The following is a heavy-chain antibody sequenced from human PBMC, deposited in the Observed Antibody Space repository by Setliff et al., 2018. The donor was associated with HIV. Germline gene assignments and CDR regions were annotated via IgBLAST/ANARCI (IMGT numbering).Heavy chain of an antibody. Sequence: SVKVSCKASGGTFRKYAIRWVRQAPGQGLERMGGIIPIFGIANYAQKFQDRVTITTDESTTTAYMELSSLRSEDTAVYFCARERYCSAGSCYSKLSWFDPWGQGTLVTVSS. CDR3: ARERYCSAGSCYSKLSWFDP. J-gene: IGHJ5*02. D-gene: IGHD2-15*01. CDR2: IIPIFGIA. V-gene: IGHV1-69*05. CDR1: GGTFRKYA.